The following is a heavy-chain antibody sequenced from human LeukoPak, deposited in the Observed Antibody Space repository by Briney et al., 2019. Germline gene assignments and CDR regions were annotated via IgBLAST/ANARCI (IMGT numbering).Heavy chain of an antibody. Sequence: PGGCLRLSCAASGFTFSNAWMSWVRQAPGKGLEWVGRIKSKTDGGTTDYAAPVKGRFTISRDDSKNTLYLQMNSLKTEDTAVYYCTTDLPYDSSGYQPWGQGTLVTVSS. CDR3: TTDLPYDSSGYQP. V-gene: IGHV3-15*01. J-gene: IGHJ5*02. D-gene: IGHD3-22*01. CDR2: IKSKTDGGTT. CDR1: GFTFSNAW.